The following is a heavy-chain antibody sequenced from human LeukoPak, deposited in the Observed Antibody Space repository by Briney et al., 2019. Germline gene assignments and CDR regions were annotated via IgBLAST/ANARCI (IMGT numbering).Heavy chain of an antibody. CDR3: ARDHIVVVPAAISNPYYYYGMDV. CDR2: IYSGGST. Sequence: GGSLRLSCAASGFTVSSNYMSWVRQAPGKGLEWVSVIYSGGSTYYADSVKGRFTISRDNSKNTLYLQMNSLRAEDTAVYYCARDHIVVVPAAISNPYYYYGMDVWGQGTTDTVSS. V-gene: IGHV3-53*01. D-gene: IGHD2-2*01. J-gene: IGHJ6*02. CDR1: GFTVSSNY.